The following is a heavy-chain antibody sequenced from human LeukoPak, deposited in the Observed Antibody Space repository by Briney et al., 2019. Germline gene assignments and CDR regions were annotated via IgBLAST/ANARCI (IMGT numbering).Heavy chain of an antibody. Sequence: GGSLRLSCAASGFTFSSYGMHWVRQAPGKRREWVAVIWYDGSNKYYADSVKGRFTISRDNSKNTLYLQMNSLRAEDTAVYYCAKTGEDDAFDIWGQGTMVTVSS. CDR2: IWYDGSNK. CDR1: GFTFSSYG. D-gene: IGHD7-27*01. CDR3: AKTGEDDAFDI. V-gene: IGHV3-33*06. J-gene: IGHJ3*02.